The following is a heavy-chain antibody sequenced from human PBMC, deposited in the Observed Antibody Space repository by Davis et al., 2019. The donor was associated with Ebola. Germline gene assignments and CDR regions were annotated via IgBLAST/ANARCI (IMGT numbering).Heavy chain of an antibody. D-gene: IGHD3-10*02. CDR3: ARFRTYYYVTREGAFDI. CDR1: GYTFTSYY. CDR2: INPSGGST. Sequence: ASVKVSCKASGYTFTSYYMHWVRQAPGQGLEWMGIINPSGGSTSYAQKFQGRVTMTRDTSTSTVYRELSSLRSEDTAVYYCARFRTYYYVTREGAFDIWGQGTMVTVSS. V-gene: IGHV1-46*01. J-gene: IGHJ3*02.